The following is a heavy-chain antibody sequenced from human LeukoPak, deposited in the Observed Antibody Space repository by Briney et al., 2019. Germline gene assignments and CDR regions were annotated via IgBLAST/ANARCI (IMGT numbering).Heavy chain of an antibody. CDR3: VRLGGTSSVDH. J-gene: IGHJ4*02. D-gene: IGHD1-14*01. CDR1: EFAFNTYW. CDR2: IDTDGTSA. V-gene: IGHV3-74*01. Sequence: GGSLRLSCEASEFAFNTYWMHWVRQAPGKGLMWISRIDTDGTSAAYADSVEGRFRISRDNAKNTLCLQMDSLRVEDTAVYYCVRLGGTSSVDHWGQGTLVTVS.